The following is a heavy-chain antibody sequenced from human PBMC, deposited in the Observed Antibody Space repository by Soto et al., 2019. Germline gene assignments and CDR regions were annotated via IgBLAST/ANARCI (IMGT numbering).Heavy chain of an antibody. Sequence: SETLSLTCAVSGYSISSGYYWGWIRQPPGKGLEWIGSIYHSGSTYYNPSLKSRVTISVDTSKNQFSLKLRSVTAADTAVDYCARGSSSPWGQGTLVTVSS. J-gene: IGHJ5*02. CDR1: GYSISSGYY. CDR3: ARGSSSP. V-gene: IGHV4-38-2*01. CDR2: IYHSGST. D-gene: IGHD6-13*01.